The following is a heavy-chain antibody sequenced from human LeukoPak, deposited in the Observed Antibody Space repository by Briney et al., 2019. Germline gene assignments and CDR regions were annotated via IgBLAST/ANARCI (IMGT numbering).Heavy chain of an antibody. Sequence: GRSLRLSCAASGFTVSSNYMSWVRQAPGKGLEWVSVIYSGGSTYYADSVKGRFTISRDNSKNTLYLQMNSLRAEDTAVYYCAREYDSSGYIFSSWGQGTLVTVSS. D-gene: IGHD3-22*01. J-gene: IGHJ5*02. CDR1: GFTVSSNY. V-gene: IGHV3-53*01. CDR2: IYSGGST. CDR3: AREYDSSGYIFSS.